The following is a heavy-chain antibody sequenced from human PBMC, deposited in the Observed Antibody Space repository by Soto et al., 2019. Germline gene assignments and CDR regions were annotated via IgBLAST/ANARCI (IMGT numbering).Heavy chain of an antibody. CDR2: IDTSGST. CDR3: ARGGQDFWSGPFDY. J-gene: IGHJ4*02. V-gene: IGHV4-4*07. D-gene: IGHD3-3*01. Sequence: SETLSLTCSVSGGSISNYYCNWIRQPAGKGLEWIGRIDTSGSTNYNPSLKSRVTMSVDTSKQEFSLKLSSVTAADTALYYCARGGQDFWSGPFDYWGRGALVTVS. CDR1: GGSISNYY.